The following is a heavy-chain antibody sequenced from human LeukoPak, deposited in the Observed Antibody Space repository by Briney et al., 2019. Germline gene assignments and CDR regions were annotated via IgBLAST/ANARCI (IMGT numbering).Heavy chain of an antibody. D-gene: IGHD2-2*01. V-gene: IGHV3-20*04. CDR2: INWNGGST. J-gene: IGHJ4*02. Sequence: GGSLRLSCAPSGFTFDDYGMSWVRQAPGEALEWLSGINWNGGSTGYADSVKGRFTISRENDKKSLYLQMNRLRAEDTALYYCARVACSSTSCHYFDYWGQGTLVTVSS. CDR3: ARVACSSTSCHYFDY. CDR1: GFTFDDYG.